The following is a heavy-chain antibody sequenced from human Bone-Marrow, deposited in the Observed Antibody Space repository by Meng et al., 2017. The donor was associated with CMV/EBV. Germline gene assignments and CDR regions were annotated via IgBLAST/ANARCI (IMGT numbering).Heavy chain of an antibody. D-gene: IGHD2-8*02. Sequence: GESLKISCAASGFTFSSYGIHWVRQTPGKGLEWVAFIRYDGSNRNYGDSVKGRFTISRDNSKNTLYLQMNSLRDEDTGIYYCAKYRFGLSTGEEPEWGQGTQVTVSS. CDR2: IRYDGSNR. CDR1: GFTFSSYG. J-gene: IGHJ4*02. CDR3: AKYRFGLSTGEEPE. V-gene: IGHV3-30*02.